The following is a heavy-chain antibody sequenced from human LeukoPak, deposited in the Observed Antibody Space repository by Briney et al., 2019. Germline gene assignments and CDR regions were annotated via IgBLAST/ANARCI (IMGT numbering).Heavy chain of an antibody. D-gene: IGHD2-2*01. Sequence: RGASLKISCKGSGSSFTSYWIGWVRQLAGKGLEWMGINYPGDSDTRYSPSFQGQVTISADKSISTAYLQWSSLKASDTAMYYCARQYCSSTSCYRPYDAFDIWGQGTMVTVSS. V-gene: IGHV5-51*01. J-gene: IGHJ3*02. CDR1: GSSFTSYW. CDR2: NYPGDSDT. CDR3: ARQYCSSTSCYRPYDAFDI.